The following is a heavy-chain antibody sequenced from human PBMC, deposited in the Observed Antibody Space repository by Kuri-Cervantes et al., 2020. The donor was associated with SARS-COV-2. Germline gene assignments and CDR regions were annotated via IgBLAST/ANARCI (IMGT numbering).Heavy chain of an antibody. Sequence: GESLKISCAASGFTFTSYAMHWVRQAPGKGLEWVALISYDGSNKYYADSVKGRFTISRDNSRNTLYLQMNSLRAEDTAVYYCANDQHGIVVVVAAIDYWGQGTLVTVSS. D-gene: IGHD2-15*01. V-gene: IGHV3-30-3*02. CDR1: GFTFTSYA. CDR2: ISYDGSNK. J-gene: IGHJ4*02. CDR3: ANDQHGIVVVVAAIDY.